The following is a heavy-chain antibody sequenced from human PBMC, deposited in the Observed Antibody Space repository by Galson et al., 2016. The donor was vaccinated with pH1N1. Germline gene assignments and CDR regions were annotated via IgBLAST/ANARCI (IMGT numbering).Heavy chain of an antibody. CDR3: ARFTYGDYTTYFDY. J-gene: IGHJ4*02. D-gene: IGHD4-17*01. Sequence: PALVKPTQTLTLTCTFSGFSLSTSGMCVSWVRQPPGKALEWLALIDWGDEKYYSTSLKTRLTISKDTSKNQVVLTMTNMDPVDTATHYCARFTYGDYTTYFDYWGQGTLVTVSS. V-gene: IGHV2-70*20. CDR2: IDWGDEK. CDR1: GFSLSTSGMC.